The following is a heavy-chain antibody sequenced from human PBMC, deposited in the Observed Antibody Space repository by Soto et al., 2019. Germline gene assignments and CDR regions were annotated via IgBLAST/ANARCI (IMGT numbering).Heavy chain of an antibody. Sequence: QVQLQESGPGLVKPSETLSLTCTVSGGSISSYYWSWIRQPPGKGLEWIGYIYYSGSTNYNPSLKSRGTISVDTSKNQFSLKLSAVAAADTAVYYCARVGEDIVVVTATERSWWFDPWGQGTLVTVSS. CDR3: ARVGEDIVVVTATERSWWFDP. V-gene: IGHV4-59*01. CDR2: IYYSGST. CDR1: GGSISSYY. J-gene: IGHJ5*02. D-gene: IGHD2-21*02.